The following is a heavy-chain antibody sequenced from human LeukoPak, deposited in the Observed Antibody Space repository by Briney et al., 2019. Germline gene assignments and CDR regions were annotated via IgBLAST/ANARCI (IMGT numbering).Heavy chain of an antibody. J-gene: IGHJ4*02. CDR3: ARDQEDSGLDY. V-gene: IGHV3-33*08. D-gene: IGHD5-12*01. Sequence: GGSLRLSCAASGFTFSSYGMHWVRQAPGKGLEWVAVIWYDGSNKYYADSVKGRFTMSRDNSKSTLYLQMNSLRAEDTAVYYCARDQEDSGLDYWGQGTLVTVSS. CDR1: GFTFSSYG. CDR2: IWYDGSNK.